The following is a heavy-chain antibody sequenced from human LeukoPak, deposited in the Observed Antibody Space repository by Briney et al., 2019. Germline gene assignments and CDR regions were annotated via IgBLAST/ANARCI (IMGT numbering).Heavy chain of an antibody. Sequence: SETLSLTCTVSGGSISSYYWSWIRQPPGKGLEWIGYIYYSGSTNYNPSLKSRVTISVDTSKNQFSLKLSSVTAADTAVYYCARGFSGWYDDYFDYWGQGTLVTVSS. D-gene: IGHD6-19*01. CDR2: IYYSGST. CDR1: GGSISSYY. CDR3: ARGFSGWYDDYFDY. V-gene: IGHV4-59*08. J-gene: IGHJ4*02.